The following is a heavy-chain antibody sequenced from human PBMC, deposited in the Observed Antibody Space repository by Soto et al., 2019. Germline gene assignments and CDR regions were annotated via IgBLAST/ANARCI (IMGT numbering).Heavy chain of an antibody. CDR3: ARAELDYGGNFDAFDI. CDR2: IYHSGST. V-gene: IGHV4-30-2*01. D-gene: IGHD4-17*01. Sequence: SETLSLTCAVSGGSISSGGYSWSWIRQPPGKGLEWIGYIYHSGSTYYNPSLKSRVTISVDRSKNQFSLKLSSVTAADTAVYYCARAELDYGGNFDAFDIWSQGTMVTVSS. J-gene: IGHJ3*02. CDR1: GGSISSGGYS.